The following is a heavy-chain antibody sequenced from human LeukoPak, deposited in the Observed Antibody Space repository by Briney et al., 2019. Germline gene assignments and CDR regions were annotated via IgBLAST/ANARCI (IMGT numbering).Heavy chain of an antibody. D-gene: IGHD3-22*01. CDR3: ASLKESGYSYYFDY. CDR1: GGSISSYY. V-gene: IGHV4-59*01. Sequence: PSETLSLTCTVSGGSISSYYWSWIRQPPGKGLEWIGYIYYSGSTNYNPSLKSRVTISVDTSKNQFSLKLSSVTAADTAVYYCASLKESGYSYYFDYWGQGTLVTVSS. J-gene: IGHJ4*02. CDR2: IYYSGST.